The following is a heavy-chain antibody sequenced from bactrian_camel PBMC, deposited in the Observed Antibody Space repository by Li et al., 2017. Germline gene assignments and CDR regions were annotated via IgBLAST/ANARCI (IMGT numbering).Heavy chain of an antibody. D-gene: IGHD4*01. J-gene: IGHJ4*01. CDR1: GYNYSHYY. Sequence: VQLVESGGGSVQAGGSLRLSCAVSGYNYSHYYCMGWFRQAPDKEREGVAAIYRGGASTRYADSVKGRFTISRDNGKNMIVLQMNSLKPEDTGMYVCAVRGGGRCSAQRQRSDWEAWGQGTQVTVS. CDR2: IYRGGAST. V-gene: IGHV3S40*01. CDR3: AVRGGGRCSAQRQRSDWEA.